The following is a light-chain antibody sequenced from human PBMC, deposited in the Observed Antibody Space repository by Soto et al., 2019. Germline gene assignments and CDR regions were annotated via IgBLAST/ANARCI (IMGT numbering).Light chain of an antibody. CDR2: DAY. V-gene: IGKV3-20*01. CDR3: KQYGSSPTT. CDR1: QSVNSAY. Sequence: EIVLTQSPGTLSLSPGERATLSCRASQSVNSAYLAWYQQKPGQAPRLLIYDAYTRATGIQARLSGSGSGTDFTLTISRLEPEDFAVYYCKQYGSSPTTFGQGTKVDIK. J-gene: IGKJ1*01.